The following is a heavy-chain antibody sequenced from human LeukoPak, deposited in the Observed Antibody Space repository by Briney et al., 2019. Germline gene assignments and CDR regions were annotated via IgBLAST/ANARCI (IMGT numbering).Heavy chain of an antibody. CDR1: GGSISSSSYY. V-gene: IGHV4-39*07. Sequence: SETLSLTCTVSGGSISSSSYYWGWIRQPPGKGLEWIGSIYYSGSTYYNPSLKSRVTISVDTSKNQFSLKLSSVTAADTAVYYCARVTYSISDYWGQGTLVTVSS. CDR2: IYYSGST. J-gene: IGHJ4*02. D-gene: IGHD3-9*01. CDR3: ARVTYSISDY.